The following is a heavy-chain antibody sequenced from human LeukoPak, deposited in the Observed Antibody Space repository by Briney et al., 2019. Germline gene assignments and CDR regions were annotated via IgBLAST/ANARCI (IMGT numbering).Heavy chain of an antibody. CDR3: ARRALRYCSSTSCPAQYYGVDV. V-gene: IGHV3-7*03. CDR1: GFIFSSYW. J-gene: IGHJ6*04. CDR2: IKEAGSEK. Sequence: GGSLRLSCAASGFIFSSYWMSWVRQAPGKGLEWVANIKEAGSEKYYVDSVKGRLTISRDNAKNSLYLQTNSLRAEDTAVYYCARRALRYCSSTSCPAQYYGVDVWGKGTTVTVSS. D-gene: IGHD2-2*01.